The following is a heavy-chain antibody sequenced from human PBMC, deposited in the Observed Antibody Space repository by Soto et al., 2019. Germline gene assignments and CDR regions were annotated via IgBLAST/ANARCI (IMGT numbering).Heavy chain of an antibody. V-gene: IGHV3-23*01. J-gene: IGHJ4*02. D-gene: IGHD5-18*01. CDR2: ISGSDGRT. CDR3: AKGVSQYTPLALFDY. Sequence: EVQLLESGGGLVRPGGSLRLSCAASGFTFSSYAMSWVRQAPGKGLEWGSTISGSDGRTYSTDSVKGRFTISRDNSRNTAYLQMNSLRVGNTAVYYCAKGVSQYTPLALFDYWGRGTVVTVSS. CDR1: GFTFSSYA.